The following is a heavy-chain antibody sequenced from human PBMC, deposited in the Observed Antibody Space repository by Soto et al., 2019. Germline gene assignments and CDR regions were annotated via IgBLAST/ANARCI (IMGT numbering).Heavy chain of an antibody. D-gene: IGHD6-6*01. J-gene: IGHJ4*02. CDR3: ARRATISSAHHCDH. CDR1: GFTFSGYN. V-gene: IGHV3-11*01. CDR2: ITSSGSNT. Sequence: QVQLVESGGGLVKPGGSLRLSCAASGFTFSGYNMSWIRQAPGKGLEWVSYITSSGSNTFDAESVKGRFTISRDNTMNLLYLQMNSLSAEDKAVYYCARRATISSAHHCDHWGQGTLVTVSS.